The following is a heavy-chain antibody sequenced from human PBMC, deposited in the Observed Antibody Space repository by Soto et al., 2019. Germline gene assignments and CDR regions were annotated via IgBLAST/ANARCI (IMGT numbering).Heavy chain of an antibody. V-gene: IGHV4-59*01. CDR3: ARGSGMATITSYYYYGMDV. CDR1: VGSIISYY. J-gene: IGHJ6*02. D-gene: IGHD5-12*01. Sequence: SETLSLTCTVSVGSIISYYWSWIRQPPGKGLEWIGYIYYSGSTNYNPSLKSRVTISVDTSKNQFSLKLSSVTAADTAVYYCARGSGMATITSYYYYGMDVWGQGTTVTVSS. CDR2: IYYSGST.